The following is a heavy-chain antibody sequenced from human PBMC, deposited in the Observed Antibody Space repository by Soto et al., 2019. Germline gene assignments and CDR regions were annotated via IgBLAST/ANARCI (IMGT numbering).Heavy chain of an antibody. CDR3: AKDKIVVVAARSYYFDY. CDR1: GFTFSSYG. V-gene: IGHV3-30*18. CDR2: ISYDGSNK. Sequence: QVQLVESGGGVVQPGRSLRLSCAASGFTFSSYGMHWVRQAPGKGLEWVAVISYDGSNKYYADSVKGRFTISRDNSKNTLYLQMNSLRAEDTAVYYCAKDKIVVVAARSYYFDYWGQGTLGTVSS. D-gene: IGHD2-15*01. J-gene: IGHJ4*02.